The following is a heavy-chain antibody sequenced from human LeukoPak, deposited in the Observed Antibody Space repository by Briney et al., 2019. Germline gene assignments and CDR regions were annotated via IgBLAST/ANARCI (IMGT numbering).Heavy chain of an antibody. D-gene: IGHD1-26*01. CDR3: AKGTVGVADY. CDR1: GPTFSSYA. V-gene: IGHV3-23*01. J-gene: IGHJ4*02. CDR2: ISGSGGST. Sequence: WGSLRPSCPAPGPTFSSYAISWVRQAPGKGPERVSAISGSGGSTYYADSVKGRFTISRDNSKNTLYLQMNSLRAEDTAVYYCAKGTVGVADYWGQGTLVTVSS.